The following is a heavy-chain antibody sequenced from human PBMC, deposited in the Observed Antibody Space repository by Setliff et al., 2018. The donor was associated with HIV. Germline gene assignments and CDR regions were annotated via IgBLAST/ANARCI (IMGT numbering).Heavy chain of an antibody. CDR3: ARAGNYGGNARVSAFDI. D-gene: IGHD4-17*01. V-gene: IGHV4-59*01. Sequence: SETLSLTCTVSGDSISTYYWSWIRQPPGKGLEWIGYIYYSGSTNYNPSLKSRVTISVDTSKNQFSLQLSSVTAADTAVYYCARAGNYGGNARVSAFDIWGQGTMVTVSS. CDR2: IYYSGST. J-gene: IGHJ3*02. CDR1: GDSISTYY.